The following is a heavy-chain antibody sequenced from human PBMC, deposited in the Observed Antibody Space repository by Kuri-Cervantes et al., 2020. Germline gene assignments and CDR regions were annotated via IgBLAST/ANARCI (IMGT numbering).Heavy chain of an antibody. CDR3: ARDLPGFDI. Sequence: SLKISCAASGFTFDDYAMHWVRQAPGKGLEWVSGITWNSGSIGYADSVKGRFTISRDNAKNSLYLQMNSLRAEDTAVYYCARDLPGFDIWGQGTMVTVSS. CDR1: GFTFDDYA. D-gene: IGHD1-14*01. J-gene: IGHJ3*02. CDR2: ITWNSGSI. V-gene: IGHV3-9*01.